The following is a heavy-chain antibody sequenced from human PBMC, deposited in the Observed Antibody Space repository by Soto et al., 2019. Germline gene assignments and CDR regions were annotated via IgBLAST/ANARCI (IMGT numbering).Heavy chain of an antibody. CDR2: ISGSGGTT. CDR1: GFTFSNYA. CDR3: AKDLWGDWFDP. J-gene: IGHJ5*02. D-gene: IGHD3-16*01. Sequence: GGSLRLSCAASGFTFSNYAMTWVRQAPGKGLEWVSAISGSGGTTYYADSVKGRFTISRDNSKNTLYLQMNSLRAEDTAVYYCAKDLWGDWFDPWGQGTLVTVSS. V-gene: IGHV3-23*01.